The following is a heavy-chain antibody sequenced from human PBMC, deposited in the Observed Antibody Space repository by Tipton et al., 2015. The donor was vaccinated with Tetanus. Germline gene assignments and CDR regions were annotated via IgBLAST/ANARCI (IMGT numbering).Heavy chain of an antibody. CDR2: IYYSGST. D-gene: IGHD2-2*01. V-gene: IGHV4-31*03. J-gene: IGHJ5*02. CDR1: GGSISSGGYY. CDR3: ARGNIGVEPNWFDP. Sequence: TLSLTCTVSGGSISSGGYYWSWIRQHPGKGLEWIGCIYYSGSTYYNPSLKSRVTISVDTSKNQFSLKLSSVTAAGTAVYYWARGNIGVEPNWFDPWGQGTLVTVSS.